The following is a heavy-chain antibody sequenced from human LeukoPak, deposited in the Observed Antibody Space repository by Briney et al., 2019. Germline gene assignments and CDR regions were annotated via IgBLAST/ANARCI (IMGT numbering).Heavy chain of an antibody. V-gene: IGHV3-23*01. CDR1: GFTFSSYS. CDR2: ISDSGGRT. J-gene: IGHJ4*02. D-gene: IGHD3-16*01. CDR3: AKALGGYHFDY. Sequence: QPGGSLKLSCAASGFTFSSYSMSWVRQAPGKGLEWVSAISDSGGRTYYADSVKGRFTVSRDNSKNTLFLHMNSLRAEDMAVYYCAKALGGYHFDYWGQGTLVTVSS.